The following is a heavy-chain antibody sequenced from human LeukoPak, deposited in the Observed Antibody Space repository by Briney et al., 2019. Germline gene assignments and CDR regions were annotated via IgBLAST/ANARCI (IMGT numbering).Heavy chain of an antibody. D-gene: IGHD6-13*01. Sequence: PGGSLRLSCAASGFTFSAYGMTWVRQAPGKGLEWVANIKQDGSERYYVDSVKGRFSISRDNAKKSLYLQMNSLRAEDSAVYYCARERGYSSSWYGGLEYWGQGTLVTVSS. CDR1: GFTFSAYG. CDR3: ARERGYSSSWYGGLEY. J-gene: IGHJ4*02. CDR2: IKQDGSER. V-gene: IGHV3-7*01.